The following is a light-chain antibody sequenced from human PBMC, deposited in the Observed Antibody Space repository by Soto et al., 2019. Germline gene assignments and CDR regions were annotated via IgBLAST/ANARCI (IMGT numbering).Light chain of an antibody. CDR1: QTVSGSY. CDR3: QQFSSYPPT. Sequence: NVLTQSPGTLSLSPGERATLSCRSSQTVSGSYVAWYQQKPGQAPRLIIYGASTRATGIPDRFSGGGSGTDFTLTISRLEPEDFAVYYCQQFSSYPPTFGGGTKVDIK. V-gene: IGKV3-20*01. CDR2: GAS. J-gene: IGKJ4*01.